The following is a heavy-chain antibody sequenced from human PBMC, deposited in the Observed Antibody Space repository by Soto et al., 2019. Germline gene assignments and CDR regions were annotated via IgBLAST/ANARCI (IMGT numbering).Heavy chain of an antibody. J-gene: IGHJ4*02. CDR1: EFTFSSYT. D-gene: IGHD3-22*01. CDR3: ARDLYYYDSSAYYGY. CDR2: ISSSSSYI. Sequence: EVQLVESGGGLVKPGGSLRLSCAASEFTFSSYTMNWVRQAPGKGLEWVSSISSSSSYIYYADSVKGRFTISRDNAKNSLYLQMNSLRAEDPAVYYCARDLYYYDSSAYYGYWGQGTLVTVSS. V-gene: IGHV3-21*01.